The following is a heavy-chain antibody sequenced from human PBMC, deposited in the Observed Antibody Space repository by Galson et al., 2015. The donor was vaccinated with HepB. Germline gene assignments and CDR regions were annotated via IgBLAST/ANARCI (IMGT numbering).Heavy chain of an antibody. Sequence: SVKVSCKASGYTFTSYYMHWVRQAPGQGLEWMGIINPSGGSTSYAQKLQGRVTMTRDTSTSTVYMELSSLRSEDTAVYYCARGGIVVGDAFDIWGQGTMVTVSS. J-gene: IGHJ3*02. CDR3: ARGGIVVGDAFDI. V-gene: IGHV1-46*04. CDR1: GYTFTSYY. CDR2: INPSGGST. D-gene: IGHD3-22*01.